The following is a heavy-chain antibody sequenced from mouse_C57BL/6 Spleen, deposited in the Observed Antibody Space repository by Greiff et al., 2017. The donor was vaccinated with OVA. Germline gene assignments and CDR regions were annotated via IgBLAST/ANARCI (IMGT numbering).Heavy chain of an antibody. Sequence: VQLQQPGAELVKPGASVKMSCKASGYTFTSYWITWVKQRPGQGLEWIGDIYPGSGSTNYNEKFKSKATLTVDTSSRTAYMQLSSLTSEDSVVYYCARHYGNYGYFDVWGTGTTVTVSS. CDR3: ARHYGNYGYFDV. J-gene: IGHJ1*03. CDR2: IYPGSGST. V-gene: IGHV1-55*01. D-gene: IGHD2-1*01. CDR1: GYTFTSYW.